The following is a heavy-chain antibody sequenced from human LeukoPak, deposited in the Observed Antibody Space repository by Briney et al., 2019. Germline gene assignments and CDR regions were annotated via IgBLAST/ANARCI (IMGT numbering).Heavy chain of an antibody. CDR3: AKGSRSLRFGEAGDY. Sequence: GGSLRLSCVASGFTFSSYGMSWVRQAPGKGLEWVSSISGSGGTTYYADSVKGRFTLSRDNSKNTLYLQMNSLRAEDTAVYYCAKGSRSLRFGEAGDYWGQGTLVTVSS. V-gene: IGHV3-23*01. CDR2: ISGSGGTT. CDR1: GFTFSSYG. D-gene: IGHD3-10*01. J-gene: IGHJ4*02.